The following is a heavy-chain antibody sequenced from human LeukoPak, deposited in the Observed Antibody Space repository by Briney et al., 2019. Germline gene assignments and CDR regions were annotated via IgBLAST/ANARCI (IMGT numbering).Heavy chain of an antibody. CDR3: ARGRGPHTYYYGSGSYYYFDY. D-gene: IGHD3-10*01. Sequence: PSETLSLTCAVYGGSFSGYYWSWIRQPPGKGLEWIGEINHRGSTNYNPSLKSRVTISVDTSKNQFSLKLSSVTAADTAVYYCARGRGPHTYYYGSGSYYYFDYWGQGTLVTVSS. CDR2: INHRGST. CDR1: GGSFSGYY. J-gene: IGHJ4*02. V-gene: IGHV4-34*01.